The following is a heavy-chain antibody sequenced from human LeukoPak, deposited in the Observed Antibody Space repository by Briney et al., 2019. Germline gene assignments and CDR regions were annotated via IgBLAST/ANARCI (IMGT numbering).Heavy chain of an antibody. CDR2: IKSETDGGTT. V-gene: IGHV3-15*01. CDR3: AKYDTSVNFDY. CDR1: GFTFTNAW. J-gene: IGHJ4*02. D-gene: IGHD3-22*01. Sequence: GGSLGLSCVASGFTFTNAWMSWVRQAPGKGLEWVGHIKSETDGGTTDYAAPVKGRFFISRDDSRDALYLQMNSLKTDDTAVYYCAKYDTSVNFDYWGQGTLVTVSS.